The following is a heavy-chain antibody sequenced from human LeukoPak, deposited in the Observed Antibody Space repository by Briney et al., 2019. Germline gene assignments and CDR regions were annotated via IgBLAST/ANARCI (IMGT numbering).Heavy chain of an antibody. J-gene: IGHJ4*01. CDR3: ARHRDYYDT. CDR2: IYSSGSA. CDR1: GASINNNF. V-gene: IGHV4-59*08. Sequence: SETLSLTCTVSGASINNNFWTWIRQPPGKGLEWIGYIYSSGSAKYNPSLKSRVIISGDTSKNLISLNLTSVTAADTAVYFCARHRDYYDTWGRGTLVTVSS. D-gene: IGHD3-22*01.